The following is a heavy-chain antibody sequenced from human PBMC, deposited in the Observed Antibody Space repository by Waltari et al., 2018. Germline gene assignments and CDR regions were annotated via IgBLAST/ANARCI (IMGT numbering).Heavy chain of an antibody. D-gene: IGHD6-6*01. Sequence: QVQLVQSGAEVKKPGASVRVSCKPSGYTFPGYYMHWVRQAPGQGLEWRGWINPNSGGTNYAQKFQGRVTMTRDTSISTAYMELSRLRSDDTAVYYCARGRGSSSPYYYYYMDVWGKGTTVTVSS. J-gene: IGHJ6*03. CDR3: ARGRGSSSPYYYYYMDV. V-gene: IGHV1-2*02. CDR2: INPNSGGT. CDR1: GYTFPGYY.